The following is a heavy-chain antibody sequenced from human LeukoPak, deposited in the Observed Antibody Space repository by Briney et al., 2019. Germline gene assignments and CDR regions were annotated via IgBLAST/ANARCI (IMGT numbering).Heavy chain of an antibody. CDR3: ARKSSSSRGSVY. J-gene: IGHJ4*02. V-gene: IGHV3-53*01. CDR1: GFTVSSNY. CDR2: IYSGGST. Sequence: GXXLRLSCAASGFTVSSNYMSWVRQAPGKGLEWVSVIYSGGSTYYADSVKGRFTISRDNSKNTLYLQMNSLRAEDTAVYYCARKSSSSRGSVYWGQGTLVTVSS. D-gene: IGHD6-6*01.